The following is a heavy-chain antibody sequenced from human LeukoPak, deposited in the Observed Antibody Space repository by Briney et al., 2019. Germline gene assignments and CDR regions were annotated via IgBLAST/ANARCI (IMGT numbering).Heavy chain of an antibody. CDR2: ISGSGDTI. V-gene: IGHV3-48*03. Sequence: PGGSLGLSCAASGFTFSRYEMNWVRQAPGKGLEWISYISGSGDTIYYADSVKGRFTISRDNAKKSLYLQMNSLRDEDTAVYYCARDMVRGPGSYYAMDVWGQGTTVTVSS. CDR3: ARDMVRGPGSYYAMDV. D-gene: IGHD3-10*01. J-gene: IGHJ6*02. CDR1: GFTFSRYE.